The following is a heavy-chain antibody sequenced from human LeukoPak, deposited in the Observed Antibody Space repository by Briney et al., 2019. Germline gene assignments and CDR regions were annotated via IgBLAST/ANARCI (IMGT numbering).Heavy chain of an antibody. CDR1: GGSISSYY. J-gene: IGHJ4*02. CDR2: IYYSGST. CDR3: ARVPPGKEFDY. V-gene: IGHV4-59*01. D-gene: IGHD1-14*01. Sequence: SETLSLTCTVSGGSISSYYWSWIRQPPGKGLEWIGYIYYSGSTNYNPSPKSRVTISVDTSKNQFSLKLSSVTAADTAVYYCARVPPGKEFDYWGQGTLVTVSS.